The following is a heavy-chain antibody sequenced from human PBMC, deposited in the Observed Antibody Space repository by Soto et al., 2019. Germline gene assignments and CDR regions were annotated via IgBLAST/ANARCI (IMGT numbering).Heavy chain of an antibody. CDR1: GFTFTNYW. J-gene: IGHJ6*02. CDR3: TRGIQYRYGMDV. Sequence: EVQLVESGGTLVQPGGSLRLSCAATGFTFTNYWMHWVRQAPGKGLVWDSRINGDGSNTFYADSVKGRLTISRDNAENTVYLQMNSLRAEDTAVYYCTRGIQYRYGMDVCGQGTTVTVSS. V-gene: IGHV3-74*01. CDR2: INGDGSNT. D-gene: IGHD3-16*02.